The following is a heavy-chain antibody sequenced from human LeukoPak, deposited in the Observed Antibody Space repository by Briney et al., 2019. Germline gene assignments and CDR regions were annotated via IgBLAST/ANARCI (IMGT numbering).Heavy chain of an antibody. CDR1: GGSFSGYY. CDR3: ARSRSGTYGNFDF. V-gene: IGHV4-34*01. J-gene: IGHJ4*02. CDR2: INHSGST. Sequence: SETLSLTCAVYGGSFSGYYWSWIRQPPGKGLEWIGEINHSGSTNYNPSLKSRVTISLDTSKNQFSLRLSSVTAANTAVYYCARSRSGTYGNFDFWGQGTLVTVSS. D-gene: IGHD3-10*01.